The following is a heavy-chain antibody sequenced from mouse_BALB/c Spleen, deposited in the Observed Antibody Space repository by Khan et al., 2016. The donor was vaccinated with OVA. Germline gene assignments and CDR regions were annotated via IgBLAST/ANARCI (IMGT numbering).Heavy chain of an antibody. V-gene: IGHV5-6-5*01. CDR2: ISSGGTT. Sequence: EVQLQESGGDLVKPGGSLKLSCAASGFTFSNYAMSWVRQTPEKRLEWVASISSGGTTYFPDSVKGRFTISRDNGRNILYLQMSSLRSEDTAMYYCARDYWFTYWGQGTLVTVSA. J-gene: IGHJ3*01. CDR1: GFTFSNYA. CDR3: ARDYWFTY.